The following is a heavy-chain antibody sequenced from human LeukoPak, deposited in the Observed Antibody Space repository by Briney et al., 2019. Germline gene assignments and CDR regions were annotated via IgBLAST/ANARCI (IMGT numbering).Heavy chain of an antibody. V-gene: IGHV4-59*01. J-gene: IGHJ3*02. D-gene: IGHD7-27*01. Sequence: PSETPSLTCTVSGGSISSYYWSWIRQPPGKGLEWIGYIYYSGSTNYNPSLKSRATISVDTSKNQFSLRLSSVTAADTAVYYCAREFQVTWGAFDIWGQGTMVTVSS. CDR2: IYYSGST. CDR3: AREFQVTWGAFDI. CDR1: GGSISSYY.